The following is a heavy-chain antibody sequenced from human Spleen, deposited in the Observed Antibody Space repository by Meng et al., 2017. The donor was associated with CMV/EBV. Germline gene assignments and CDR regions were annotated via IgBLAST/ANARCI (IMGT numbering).Heavy chain of an antibody. Sequence: SGYPFTSYGISWVRQAPGQGLEWMGWISAYNGNTNYAQKLQGRVTMTTDTSTSTAYMELRSLRSDDTAVYYCARVDGGRQGYYGMDVWGQGTTVTVSS. CDR3: ARVDGGRQGYYGMDV. CDR1: GYPFTSYG. J-gene: IGHJ6*02. CDR2: ISAYNGNT. V-gene: IGHV1-18*01. D-gene: IGHD3-16*01.